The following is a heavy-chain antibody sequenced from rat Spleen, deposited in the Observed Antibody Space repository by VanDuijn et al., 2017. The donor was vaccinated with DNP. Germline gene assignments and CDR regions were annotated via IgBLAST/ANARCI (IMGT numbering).Heavy chain of an antibody. Sequence: EVQLQESGPGLVKPSQPLSLTCSVTGSSITSNYWGWIREFPGNKMQYIGHISYSGTTSYHPSLKSRISITRDTSKNQIFLQLNSVNTDDTATYYCARWRIGPHYFDSWGQGVMVTVSS. D-gene: IGHD1-11*01. J-gene: IGHJ2*01. CDR1: GSSITSNY. V-gene: IGHV3-1*01. CDR2: ISYSGTT. CDR3: ARWRIGPHYFDS.